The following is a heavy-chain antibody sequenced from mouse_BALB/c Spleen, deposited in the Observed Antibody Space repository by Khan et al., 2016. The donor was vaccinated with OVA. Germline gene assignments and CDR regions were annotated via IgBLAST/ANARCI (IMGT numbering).Heavy chain of an antibody. CDR1: GYTFTNYV. V-gene: IGHV9-3-1*01. J-gene: IGHJ2*01. CDR2: INTYTREP. Sequence: QIQLVQSGPELKKPGETVKISCKASGYTFTNYVMNWVKQSPGKGLKWMGWINTYTREPTYADDFKGRLAFSLETSASPAYLQINSLKNEDTATYFCARFHGGYWGQGTTLTVSS. CDR3: ARFHGGY.